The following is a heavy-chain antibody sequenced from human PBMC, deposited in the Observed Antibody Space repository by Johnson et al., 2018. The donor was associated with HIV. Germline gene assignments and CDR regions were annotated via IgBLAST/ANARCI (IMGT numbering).Heavy chain of an antibody. V-gene: IGHV3-30*02. J-gene: IGHJ3*02. CDR3: ARVGRGSGYYRDAFDI. D-gene: IGHD3-22*01. CDR2: IRYDGSNK. Sequence: VQLVESGGGVVRPGGSLRLSCAASGFTFSSYGMHWVRQAPGKGLEWVAFIRYDGSNKYYADSVKGRFTISRENAKNSLYLQMNSLRVGDTAVYYCARVGRGSGYYRDAFDIWGRGTMVTVSS. CDR1: GFTFSSYG.